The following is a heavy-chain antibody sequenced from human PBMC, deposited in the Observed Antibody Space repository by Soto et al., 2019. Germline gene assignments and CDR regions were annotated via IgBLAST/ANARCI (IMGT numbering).Heavy chain of an antibody. CDR1: GFTFSSYE. CDR3: ASPRIGGYAAFDY. J-gene: IGHJ4*02. Sequence: GGSLRLSCAASGFTFSSYEMNWVRQAPGKGLEWVSYISSSGSTIYYADSVKGRFTISRDNAENSLYLQMNSLRAEDTAVYYCASPRIGGYAAFDYWGQGTLVTVS. V-gene: IGHV3-48*03. D-gene: IGHD2-2*01. CDR2: ISSSGSTI.